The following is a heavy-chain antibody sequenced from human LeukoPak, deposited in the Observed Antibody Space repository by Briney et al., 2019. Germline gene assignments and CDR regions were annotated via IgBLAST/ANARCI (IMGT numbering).Heavy chain of an antibody. J-gene: IGHJ4*02. CDR1: GYTFTSYA. D-gene: IGHD6-13*01. CDR3: AREAAAAGRYYFDY. CDR2: INAGNGNT. V-gene: IGHV1-3*03. Sequence: ASVKVSCKASGYTFTSYAMHWVRQAPGQRLEWMGWINAGNGNTKYSQEFQGRVTITRDTSASTAYMELSSLRSEDMAVYYCAREAAAAGRYYFDYWGQGTLVTASS.